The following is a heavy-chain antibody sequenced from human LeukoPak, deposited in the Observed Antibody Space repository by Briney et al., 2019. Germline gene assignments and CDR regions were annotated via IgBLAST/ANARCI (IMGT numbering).Heavy chain of an antibody. V-gene: IGHV1-18*01. Sequence: VASVKVSCKASGYTFTSYGISWVRQAPGQGLEWMGWISAYNGNTNYAQKIQGRVTMTTDTSTSTAYMELRSLRSDDTAVYCCARELGQYYYGMDVWGQGTTVAVSS. J-gene: IGHJ6*02. CDR2: ISAYNGNT. CDR3: ARELGQYYYGMDV. CDR1: GYTFTSYG.